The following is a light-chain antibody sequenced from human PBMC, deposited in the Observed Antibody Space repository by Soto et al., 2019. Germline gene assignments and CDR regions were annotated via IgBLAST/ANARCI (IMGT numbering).Light chain of an antibody. J-gene: IGKJ5*01. CDR1: QSLLHRDGNTY. CDR2: KVS. V-gene: IGKV2-30*02. Sequence: DVVVTQSPLSLPVTLGEAASISCMSSQSLLHRDGNTYFIWFRQRPGQSPRRLIYKVSNREAGVPDRFSGSGSGTDFTMKISRVEAEDVGLYYCMQGSHWPPITFGQGTRLEIK. CDR3: MQGSHWPPIT.